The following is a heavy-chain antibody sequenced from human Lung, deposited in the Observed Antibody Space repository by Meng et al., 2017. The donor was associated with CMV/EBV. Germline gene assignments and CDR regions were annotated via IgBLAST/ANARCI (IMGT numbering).Heavy chain of an antibody. CDR3: ARASYGSGSPLGESWFDP. D-gene: IGHD3-10*01. J-gene: IGHJ5*02. V-gene: IGHV4-31*03. CDR1: GGSISSGGYY. CDR2: IHSSGST. Sequence: QVQLQEPGPGRVKPSQPLSLTCTASGGSISSGGYYWSWIRQHPGKGLEWIGYIHSSGSTYYNPSLRSRLTISVDTSKNQFSLKLSSVTAADTAVYYCARASYGSGSPLGESWFDPWGQGTLVTVSS.